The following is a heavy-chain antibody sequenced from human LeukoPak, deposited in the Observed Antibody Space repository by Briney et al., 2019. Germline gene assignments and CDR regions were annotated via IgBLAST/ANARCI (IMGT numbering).Heavy chain of an antibody. CDR1: GYTFTGYY. D-gene: IGHD3-10*01. J-gene: IGHJ4*02. Sequence: EASVKVSCKASGYTFTGYYMHWVRQAPGQGLEWMGWINPNSGGTNYAQKFQGRVTMTRDTSISTAYMELSRLRSDDTAVYYCARGLTYYYGSGKRLFAYWGQGTLVTVSS. CDR2: INPNSGGT. V-gene: IGHV1-2*02. CDR3: ARGLTYYYGSGKRLFAY.